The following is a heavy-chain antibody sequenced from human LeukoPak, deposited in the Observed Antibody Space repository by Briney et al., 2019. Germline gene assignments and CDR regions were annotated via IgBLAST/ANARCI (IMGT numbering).Heavy chain of an antibody. CDR3: ARGQWELLDPGIDY. CDR2: IYHSGST. V-gene: IGHV4-30-2*01. J-gene: IGHJ4*02. Sequence: PSETLSLTCTVSGGSISSGDYYWSWIRQPPGKGLEWIGYIYHSGSTYYNPSLKSRVTISVDRSKNQFSLKLSSVTAADTAVYYCARGQWELLDPGIDYWGQGTLVTVSS. CDR1: GGSISSGDYY. D-gene: IGHD1-26*01.